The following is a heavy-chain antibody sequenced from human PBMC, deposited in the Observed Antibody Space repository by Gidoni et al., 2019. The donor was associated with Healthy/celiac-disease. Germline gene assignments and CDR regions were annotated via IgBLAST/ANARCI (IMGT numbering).Heavy chain of an antibody. D-gene: IGHD3-3*01. CDR1: GFTFSSYA. Sequence: EVQLLESGGGLVQPGGSLRLSCAASGFTFSSYAMSWVRQAPGKGLEWVSAISGSGGSTYYADSVKGRFTISRDNSKNTLYLQMNSLRAEDTAVYYCAKDRHVLRFLEWLLYRGFDYWGQGTLVTVSS. V-gene: IGHV3-23*01. CDR2: ISGSGGST. J-gene: IGHJ4*02. CDR3: AKDRHVLRFLEWLLYRGFDY.